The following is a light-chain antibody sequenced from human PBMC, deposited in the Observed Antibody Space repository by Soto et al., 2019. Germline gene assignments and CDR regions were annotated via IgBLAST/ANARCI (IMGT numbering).Light chain of an antibody. Sequence: DIQTTQSPSSLSASVGDRVSITCRASQTTNNYLNWYQLKPGKAPKLLIYAASTLQTGVPSRFTGSGSGTDFTLTISSLQPEDVAAYYCQKYNSAPLTFGGGTKVDIK. J-gene: IGKJ4*01. V-gene: IGKV1-27*01. CDR2: AAS. CDR3: QKYNSAPLT. CDR1: QTTNNY.